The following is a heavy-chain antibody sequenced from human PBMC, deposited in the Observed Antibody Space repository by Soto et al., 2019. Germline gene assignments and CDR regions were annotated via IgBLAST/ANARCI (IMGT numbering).Heavy chain of an antibody. J-gene: IGHJ4*02. V-gene: IGHV6-1*01. CDR1: GDSVSSNSAG. CDR2: TYYRSKWYN. CDR3: VRSGPYGSLDY. D-gene: IGHD3-10*01. Sequence: QVQLQQSGPGLVKPSQTLSLTCAISGDSVSSNSAGWNWIRQFPSRGLEWLGRTYYRSKWYNGYSVSVKGRITINPDTSKHQVSLQLNSVTPEDTAVYYCVRSGPYGSLDYWGQGTLVTVSS.